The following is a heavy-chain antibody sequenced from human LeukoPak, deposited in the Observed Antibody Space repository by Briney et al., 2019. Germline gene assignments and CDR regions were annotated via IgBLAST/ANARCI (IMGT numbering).Heavy chain of an antibody. CDR2: IYYSGST. Sequence: PSETLSLTCTVSGGSISSYYWSWIRQPPGKGLEWIGYIYYSGSTNYNPSIKSRVTISVDTSKNQFSLKLSSVTAADTAVYYCARSRDYYDSSGYYSRFDYWGQGTLVTVSS. CDR3: ARSRDYYDSSGYYSRFDY. CDR1: GGSISSYY. V-gene: IGHV4-59*01. D-gene: IGHD3-22*01. J-gene: IGHJ4*02.